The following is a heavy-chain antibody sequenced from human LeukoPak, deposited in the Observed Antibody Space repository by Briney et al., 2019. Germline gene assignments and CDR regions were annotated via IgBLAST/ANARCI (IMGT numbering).Heavy chain of an antibody. Sequence: PSETLSLTCTVSGGSISSSSYYWGWIRQPPGKGLEWIGSIYYSGSTYYNPSLKSRVTISVDTSKNQFSLKLSSVTAADTAVYYCASYSVVTAIPHDYWGQGTLVTVSS. J-gene: IGHJ4*02. CDR2: IYYSGST. D-gene: IGHD2-21*02. CDR1: GGSISSSSYY. CDR3: ASYSVVTAIPHDY. V-gene: IGHV4-39*01.